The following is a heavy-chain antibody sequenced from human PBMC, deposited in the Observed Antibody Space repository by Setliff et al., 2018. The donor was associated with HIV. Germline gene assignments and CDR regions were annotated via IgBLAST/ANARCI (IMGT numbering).Heavy chain of an antibody. CDR2: TSHSGRYI. CDR1: EFTLSQYS. Sequence: PGGSLRLSCAAAEFTLSQYSVTWVRQAPGKGLEWVSSTSHSGRYIHHADSVKGRFTISRDNSKNSLYLQMNSLRAEGTAVYYCARTPIAAAANYYYYYMDVWGKGTTVTVSS. V-gene: IGHV3-21*01. CDR3: ARTPIAAAANYYYYYMDV. D-gene: IGHD6-13*01. J-gene: IGHJ6*03.